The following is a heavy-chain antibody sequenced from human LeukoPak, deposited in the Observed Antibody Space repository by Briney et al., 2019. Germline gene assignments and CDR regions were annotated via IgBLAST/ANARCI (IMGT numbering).Heavy chain of an antibody. Sequence: GGSLRLSCAASGFTFSSYAMSWVRQAPGKGLEWVSAISGSGGSTYYADSVKGWFTISRDNSKNTLYLQMNSLRAEDTAVYYCAKELRFLEWLLSSGFDYWGQGTLVTVSS. CDR2: ISGSGGST. J-gene: IGHJ4*02. V-gene: IGHV3-23*01. CDR3: AKELRFLEWLLSSGFDY. D-gene: IGHD3-3*01. CDR1: GFTFSSYA.